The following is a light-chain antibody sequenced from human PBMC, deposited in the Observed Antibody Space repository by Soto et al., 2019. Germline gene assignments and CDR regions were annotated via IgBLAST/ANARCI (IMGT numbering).Light chain of an antibody. CDR2: GAS. CDR1: PTIISNY. CDR3: QQYGDTPPNA. Sequence: DIVLTQSPGTLSLSPGARATLSCRASPTIISNYLAWYQQKPGQAPRVLIHGASSRATGIPDRFSGSGSGTDFTLTISRLEPEDFAVYFWQQYGDTPPNAFGQGTMVEIK. V-gene: IGKV3-20*01. J-gene: IGKJ2*01.